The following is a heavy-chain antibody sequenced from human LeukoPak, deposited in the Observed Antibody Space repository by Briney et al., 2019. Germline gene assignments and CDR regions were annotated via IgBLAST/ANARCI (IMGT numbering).Heavy chain of an antibody. Sequence: QPGGSLRLSCAASGFTFSSYWMHWVRQAPGKGLVWVSRINTDGSSTSYAGSVKGRFTISRDNAKNTLYLQMNSLRAEDTAVYYCASGLHYGGNSTRSNWFDPWGQGTLVTVSS. V-gene: IGHV3-74*01. CDR1: GFTFSSYW. J-gene: IGHJ5*02. CDR3: ASGLHYGGNSTRSNWFDP. D-gene: IGHD4-23*01. CDR2: INTDGSST.